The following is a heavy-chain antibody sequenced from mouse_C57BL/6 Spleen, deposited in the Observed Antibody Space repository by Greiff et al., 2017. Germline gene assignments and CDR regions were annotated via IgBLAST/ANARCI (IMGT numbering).Heavy chain of an antibody. CDR2: IYPGDGDT. CDR3: ARGGTRTGFDY. V-gene: IGHV1-82*01. CDR1: GYAFSSSW. Sequence: VKLQESGPELVKPGASVKISCKASGYAFSSSWMNWVKQRPGKGLEWIGRIYPGDGDTNYNGKFKGKATLTADKSSSTAYMQLSSLTSEDSAVYFCARGGTRTGFDYWGQGTTLTVSS. D-gene: IGHD3-1*01. J-gene: IGHJ2*01.